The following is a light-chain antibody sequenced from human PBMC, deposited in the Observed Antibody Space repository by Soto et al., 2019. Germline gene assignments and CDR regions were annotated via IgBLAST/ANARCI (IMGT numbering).Light chain of an antibody. J-gene: IGKJ1*01. CDR2: KTS. Sequence: DIHMTQSPSTLSASVGDRVTITCRASQSISIWLAWYQQKPGKSPNLLIYKTSSLESGVPSRFSGSGSGKEFTLTISSLQPDDFATYYCQHYNDYYWTFGQGTKVEIK. V-gene: IGKV1-5*03. CDR1: QSISIW. CDR3: QHYNDYYWT.